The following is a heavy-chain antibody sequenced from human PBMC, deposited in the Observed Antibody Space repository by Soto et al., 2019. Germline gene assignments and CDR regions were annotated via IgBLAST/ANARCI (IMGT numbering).Heavy chain of an antibody. CDR2: IDPSDSQT. D-gene: IGHD6-25*01. V-gene: IGHV5-10-1*04. CDR1: GYSFAGYW. CDR3: ARRHGMDV. Sequence: PGETLKISCKGSGYSFAGYWITWVRQKPGKGLEWMGRIDPSDSQTYYSPSFKGQVTISADKSTTTAYVQWSSLKASDTAIYYCARRHGMDVWGQGTTVTVSS. J-gene: IGHJ6*02.